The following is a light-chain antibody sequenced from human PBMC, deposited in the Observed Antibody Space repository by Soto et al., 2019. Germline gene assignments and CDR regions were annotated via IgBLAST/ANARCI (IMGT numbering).Light chain of an antibody. CDR2: GAS. V-gene: IGKV3-15*01. CDR3: QQYNNWPPLT. Sequence: EIVMTQSPATLSVSPGERATLSCRASQSISSDLAWYQQKPGQTPRLLIYGASTMATGIPARFSGSGSGTEFPLTISSLQYEDFAAYYCQQYNNWPPLTFGGGTKVEIK. CDR1: QSISSD. J-gene: IGKJ4*01.